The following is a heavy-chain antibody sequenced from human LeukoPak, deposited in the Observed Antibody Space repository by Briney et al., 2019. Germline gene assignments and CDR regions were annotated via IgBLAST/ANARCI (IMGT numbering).Heavy chain of an antibody. CDR1: GGSISSGSFY. V-gene: IGHV4-61*09. CDR3: ARVNYCSGSPTNV. D-gene: IGHD3-10*01. Sequence: PSETLSLTCTVSGGSISSGSFYWNWVRQPAGKGLEWIGHIFTSGSTNYSPSLRSRVTISADTSRNQFSLKLNSVTAADTAVYYCARVNYCSGSPTNVCGQGTLVTVSS. J-gene: IGHJ4*02. CDR2: IFTSGST.